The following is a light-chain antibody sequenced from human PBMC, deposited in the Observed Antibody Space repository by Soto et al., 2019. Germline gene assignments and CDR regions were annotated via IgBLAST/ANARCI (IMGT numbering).Light chain of an antibody. CDR2: GAS. V-gene: IGKV3-20*01. Sequence: EIVLTQSPGTLSLSPGERATLSCRASQSVSSSYLAWYQQKPGQAPRLLIYGASSRATGIPDRFSGSASGTDFTLTISRLEPEDFAVYYCKQYGSSPHVTFGPATKVDIK. CDR1: QSVSSSY. J-gene: IGKJ3*01. CDR3: KQYGSSPHVT.